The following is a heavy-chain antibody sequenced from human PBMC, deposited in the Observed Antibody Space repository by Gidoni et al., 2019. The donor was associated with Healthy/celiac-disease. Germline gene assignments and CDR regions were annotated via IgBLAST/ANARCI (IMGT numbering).Heavy chain of an antibody. CDR3: ASFTDNSSGSFGYFQH. D-gene: IGHD3-22*01. J-gene: IGHJ1*01. Sequence: QVQLVQSGAEVKKPGASVKVSCKASGYTFTSYYMHWVRSAPGQGLEWMGIINPSGGSTSYAQKFQGRVTMTRDTSTSTVYMELSSLRSEDTAVYYCASFTDNSSGSFGYFQHWGQGTLVTVSS. CDR2: INPSGGST. V-gene: IGHV1-46*01. CDR1: GYTFTSYY.